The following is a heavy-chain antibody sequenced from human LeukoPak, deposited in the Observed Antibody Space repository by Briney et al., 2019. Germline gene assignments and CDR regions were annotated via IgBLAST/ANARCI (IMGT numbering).Heavy chain of an antibody. J-gene: IGHJ4*02. V-gene: IGHV4-30-2*01. D-gene: IGHD3-16*02. CDR3: ARSHITFGGIIVPQFDY. CDR1: GDSISSGGYS. Sequence: SQTLSLTCTVSGDSISSGGYSWSWVRQPPGKGLEWIGYIYHSGSTYYNASLKSRVTRSLDRSKNQFSLKLSSVTAADTAVYYCARSHITFGGIIVPQFDYWGLGTLVTVSS. CDR2: IYHSGST.